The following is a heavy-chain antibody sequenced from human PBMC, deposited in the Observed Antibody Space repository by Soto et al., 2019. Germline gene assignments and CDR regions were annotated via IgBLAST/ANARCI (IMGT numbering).Heavy chain of an antibody. CDR2: IYYSGST. CDR3: ARSPDSSGYYHYFDF. D-gene: IGHD3-22*01. V-gene: IGHV4-39*07. Sequence: SETLSLTCTVSGGSINSVSYYWGWIRQPPGKGLEWIGSIYYSGSTYYNPSLKSRVTISVDTSKNQFSLKLSSVTAADTAVYFCARSPDSSGYYHYFDFWGRG. J-gene: IGHJ4*02. CDR1: GGSINSVSYY.